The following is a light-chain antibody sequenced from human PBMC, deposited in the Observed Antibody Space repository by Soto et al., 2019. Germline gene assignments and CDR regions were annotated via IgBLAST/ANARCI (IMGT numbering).Light chain of an antibody. V-gene: IGKV1-5*01. CDR2: DAS. CDR1: QSISSY. Sequence: DIQMTQSPSSLSASVGDRVTITCRASQSISSYLNWYQQKPGKAPKLLIYDASSLESGVPSRFSGSGSGTEFTLTISSLQPDDFATYYCQQYNSYSSITFGQGTRLEIK. CDR3: QQYNSYSSIT. J-gene: IGKJ5*01.